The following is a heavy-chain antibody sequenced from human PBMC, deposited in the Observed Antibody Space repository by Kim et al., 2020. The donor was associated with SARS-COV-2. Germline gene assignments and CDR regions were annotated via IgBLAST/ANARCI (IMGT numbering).Heavy chain of an antibody. D-gene: IGHD6-13*01. CDR1: GYTLTSNH. J-gene: IGHJ6*04. Sequence: ASVKVSCKASGYTLTSNHINWVRQAPGQGLEWMGWITTYNGHINYAQKFQGRVTMTTDTSTSTAFMELRSLRSDDTAMYYCATERVIIAAAGNYYYYGMDVWSEARTATVSS. CDR2: ITTYNGHI. V-gene: IGHV1-18*01. CDR3: ATERVIIAAAGNYYYYGMDV.